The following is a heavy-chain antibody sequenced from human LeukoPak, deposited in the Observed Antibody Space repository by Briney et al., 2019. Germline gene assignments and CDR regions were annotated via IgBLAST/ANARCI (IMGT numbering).Heavy chain of an antibody. J-gene: IGHJ3*02. V-gene: IGHV4-59*08. Sequence: SETLSLTCTVSGGSISTYYWSWLRQPPGKGLEWIGYIFHSGSTNYNPSLKSRVTISVDTSKNQFSLKLSSVTAADTAVYYCARPYDSGSYSGFDIWGQGTMVTVSS. CDR2: IFHSGST. CDR1: GGSISTYY. D-gene: IGHD3-10*01. CDR3: ARPYDSGSYSGFDI.